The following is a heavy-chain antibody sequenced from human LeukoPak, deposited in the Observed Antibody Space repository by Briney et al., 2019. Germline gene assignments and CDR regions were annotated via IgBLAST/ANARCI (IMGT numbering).Heavy chain of an antibody. CDR3: ARDISWYFDY. J-gene: IGHJ4*02. CDR1: GFTFSNYA. CDR2: ISSGGTYE. V-gene: IGHV3-30*07. Sequence: PGKSLRLSCAASGFTFSNYAMHWVRQAPGKGLEWVSLISSGGTYEYYADSVKGRFTISRDNSKNTLFLQMSSLRAEDTAVYYCARDISWYFDYWGQGMLVTVSS. D-gene: IGHD6-13*01.